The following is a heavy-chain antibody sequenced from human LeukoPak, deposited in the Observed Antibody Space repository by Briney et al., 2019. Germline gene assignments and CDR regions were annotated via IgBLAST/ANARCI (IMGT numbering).Heavy chain of an antibody. Sequence: GGSLRLSCSASGFTFGSYGMHWVRQAPGKGLEWVALIWYHGNGVDYADSVKGRFTISRDNSKNTLYLQMNSVRAEDTAVYFCARDFWNEPSKYFDYWGQGTLVTVSS. D-gene: IGHD3-3*01. CDR1: GFTFGSYG. CDR2: IWYHGNGV. CDR3: ARDFWNEPSKYFDY. V-gene: IGHV3-33*01. J-gene: IGHJ4*02.